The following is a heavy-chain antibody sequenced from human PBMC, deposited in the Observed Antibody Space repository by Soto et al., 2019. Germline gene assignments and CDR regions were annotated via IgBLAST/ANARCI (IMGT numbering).Heavy chain of an antibody. CDR2: IYYSGST. Sequence: SETLSLTCTVSGGSISSYYWSWIRQPPGKGLEWIGYIYYSGSTNYNPSLKSRVTISVDTSKNQFSLKLSSVTAADTAVYYCARRDYVWGSYRSWFAPWGQGTLVTVSS. J-gene: IGHJ5*02. D-gene: IGHD3-16*02. CDR3: ARRDYVWGSYRSWFAP. V-gene: IGHV4-59*01. CDR1: GGSISSYY.